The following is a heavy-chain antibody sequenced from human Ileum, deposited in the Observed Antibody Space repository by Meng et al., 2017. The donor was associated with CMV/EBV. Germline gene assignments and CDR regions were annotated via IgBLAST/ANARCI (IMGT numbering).Heavy chain of an antibody. D-gene: IGHD5-18*01. V-gene: IGHV4-4*07. Sequence: QWPLPESGLVLGKPSKTPSPTCIVSGDSNRNYYWSWIRQPAGKGLEWIGRIYTSGSTNYNPSLKSRVTMSVDTSKNQFSLKLSSVTAADTAVYYCARERPRGTAMASIDYWGQGTLVTVSS. CDR2: IYTSGST. CDR1: GDSNRNYY. CDR3: ARERPRGTAMASIDY. J-gene: IGHJ4*02.